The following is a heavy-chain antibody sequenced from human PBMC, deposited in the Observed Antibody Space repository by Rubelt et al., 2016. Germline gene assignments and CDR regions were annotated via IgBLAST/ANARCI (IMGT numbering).Heavy chain of an antibody. J-gene: IGHJ6*02. V-gene: IGHV4-34*01. D-gene: IGHD5-24*01. Sequence: QVQLQQWGAGLLKPSETLSLTCAVYGGSFSGYYWGWIRQPPGKGLEWIGEINHSGSTNYNPSLKCRVTISVDTSRNQFSLKVSSVTAADTAVYYCARGEIYYYYGMDVWGQGTTVTVSS. CDR1: GGSFSGYY. CDR2: INHSGST. CDR3: ARGEIYYYYGMDV.